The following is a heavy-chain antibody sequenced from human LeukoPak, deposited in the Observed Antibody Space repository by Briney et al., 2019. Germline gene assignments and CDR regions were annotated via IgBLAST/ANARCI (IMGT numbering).Heavy chain of an antibody. J-gene: IGHJ6*02. D-gene: IGHD3-16*01. V-gene: IGHV3-33*01. Sequence: GGPLRLSCAASGFTFSSYGMHWVRQAPGKGLEWVAVIWYDGSNKYYADSVKGRFTISRDNSKNTLYLQMNSLSPEDTAMYYCARVRGGRSWYYYGMDVWGRGTTVTVSS. CDR2: IWYDGSNK. CDR1: GFTFSSYG. CDR3: ARVRGGRSWYYYGMDV.